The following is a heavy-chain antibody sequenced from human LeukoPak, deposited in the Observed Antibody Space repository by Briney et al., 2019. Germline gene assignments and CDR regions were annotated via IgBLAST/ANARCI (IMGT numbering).Heavy chain of an antibody. Sequence: ASVKVSCKASGYTFTSYGISWVRQAPGQGLEWMGWISAYNGNTNYAQKLQGRVTMTTDTSTSTAYMELRSLRSDDTAVYYCARSKYADYTLDAFDIWGQGTMVTVSS. V-gene: IGHV1-18*01. CDR3: ARSKYADYTLDAFDI. CDR1: GYTFTSYG. D-gene: IGHD4-17*01. CDR2: ISAYNGNT. J-gene: IGHJ3*02.